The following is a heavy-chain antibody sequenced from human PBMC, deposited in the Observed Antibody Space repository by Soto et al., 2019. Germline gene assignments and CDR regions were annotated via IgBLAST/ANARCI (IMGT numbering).Heavy chain of an antibody. Sequence: GGSLRLSCAASGFTFSNAWMNWVRQAPGKGLEWVGRIKRKPGGGTTDYAAPVKGRFTISRDDTKNTLYLKMNSLKTEDTAVYYCNTDSLRFLEWLYYGMDVWGQGTTVTVSS. J-gene: IGHJ6*02. CDR3: NTDSLRFLEWLYYGMDV. CDR1: GFTFSNAW. V-gene: IGHV3-15*07. CDR2: IKRKPGGGTT. D-gene: IGHD3-3*01.